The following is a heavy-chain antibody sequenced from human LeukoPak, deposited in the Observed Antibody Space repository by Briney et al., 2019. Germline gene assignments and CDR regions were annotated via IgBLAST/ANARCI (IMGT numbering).Heavy chain of an antibody. CDR2: IYYTGST. V-gene: IGHV4-59*08. J-gene: IGHJ4*02. CDR3: ARKYSSSWYRGYFDY. D-gene: IGHD6-13*01. Sequence: SETLSLTCTVSGASISDYYWSWIRQPPGKGLEWFGYIYYTGSTKYNPSLESRVTISIDTSKNHLYLKLSSVTAADTAMYYCARKYSSSWYRGYFDYWGQGTLVTVSS. CDR1: GASISDYY.